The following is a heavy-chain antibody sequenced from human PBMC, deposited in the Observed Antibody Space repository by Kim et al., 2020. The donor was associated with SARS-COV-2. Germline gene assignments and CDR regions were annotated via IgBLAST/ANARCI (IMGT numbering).Heavy chain of an antibody. V-gene: IGHV3-15*01. D-gene: IGHD4-17*01. J-gene: IGHJ4*02. Sequence: GGSLRLSCAASGFTFSNTWMSWVRQAPGKGLEWIGRNKSNGGATDYATPVKGRFTISRDDSKNTLYLQMNSLKIEDTTFYYCNIDVGDYWYRAPFDHWGQGTLVTVSS. CDR1: GFTFSNTW. CDR3: NIDVGDYWYRAPFDH. CDR2: NKSNGGAT.